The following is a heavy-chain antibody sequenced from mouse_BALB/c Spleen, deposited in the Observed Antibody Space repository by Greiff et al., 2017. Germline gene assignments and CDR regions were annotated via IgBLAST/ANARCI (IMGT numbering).Heavy chain of an antibody. CDR3: ARMDYYGSFLDY. CDR1: GFSLTSYG. V-gene: IGHV2-2*02. Sequence: QVQLKQSGPGLVQPSQSLSITCTVSGFSLTSYGVHWVRQSPGKGLEWLGVIWSGGSTDYNAAFISRLSISKDNSKSQVFFKMNSLQANDTAIYYCARMDYYGSFLDYWGQGTTLTVSS. J-gene: IGHJ2*01. D-gene: IGHD1-1*01. CDR2: IWSGGST.